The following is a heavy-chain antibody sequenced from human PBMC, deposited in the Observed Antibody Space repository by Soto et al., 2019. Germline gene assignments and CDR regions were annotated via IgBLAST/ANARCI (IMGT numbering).Heavy chain of an antibody. D-gene: IGHD4-17*01. CDR2: IYYSGST. CDR3: ASNYGDYEEFFDY. J-gene: IGHJ4*02. V-gene: IGHV4-39*01. CDR1: GGSISSSSYY. Sequence: TSETLSLTCTVSGGSISSSSYYWGWIRQPPGKGLEWIGSIYYSGSTYYNPSLKSRVTISVDTSKNQFSLKLSSVTAADTAVYYCASNYGDYEEFFDYWGQGTLVTVSS.